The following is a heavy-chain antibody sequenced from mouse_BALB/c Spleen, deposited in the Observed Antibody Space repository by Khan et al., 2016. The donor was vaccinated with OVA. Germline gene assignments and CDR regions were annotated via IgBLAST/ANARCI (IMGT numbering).Heavy chain of an antibody. D-gene: IGHD1-1*01. CDR2: IWGDGST. CDR3: AKFTPDYYSMDY. Sequence: QVQLKQSGPGLVAPSQSLSITCTVSGFSLTSYGVNWVRQPPGKGLEWLGVIWGDGSTNYHSTLISRLIISKDNSMSQVFLKLSSLQTDDTATYYCAKFTPDYYSMDYRVQGTSVTVSS. V-gene: IGHV2-3*01. J-gene: IGHJ4*01. CDR1: GFSLTSYG.